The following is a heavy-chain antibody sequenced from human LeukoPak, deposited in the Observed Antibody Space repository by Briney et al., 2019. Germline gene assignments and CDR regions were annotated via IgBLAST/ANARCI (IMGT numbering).Heavy chain of an antibody. Sequence: SGGSLRLSCAASGFTFSSYSMNWVRQAPGKGLEWVSYISSSSSTIYYADSVKGRFTISRDNAKNSLYLQMNSLRAEDTAVYYCAREEGYCSGGSCYPFDYRGQGTLVTVSS. V-gene: IGHV3-48*04. CDR2: ISSSSSTI. J-gene: IGHJ4*02. D-gene: IGHD2-15*01. CDR3: AREEGYCSGGSCYPFDY. CDR1: GFTFSSYS.